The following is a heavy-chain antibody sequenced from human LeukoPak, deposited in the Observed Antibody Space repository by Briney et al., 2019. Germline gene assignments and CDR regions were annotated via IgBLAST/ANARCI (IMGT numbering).Heavy chain of an antibody. D-gene: IGHD6-19*01. CDR1: GFTFSSYG. J-gene: IGHJ4*02. V-gene: IGHV3-30*03. CDR3: AGWYRDSDFDY. CDR2: ISYDGSNK. Sequence: GGSLRLSCAASGFTFSSYGMHWVRQAPGKGXXXVAVISYDGSNKYYADSVKGRFTIPRDNSKNTLYLQMNSLRAEDTAVCYCAGWYRDSDFDYWGQGTLVTVSS.